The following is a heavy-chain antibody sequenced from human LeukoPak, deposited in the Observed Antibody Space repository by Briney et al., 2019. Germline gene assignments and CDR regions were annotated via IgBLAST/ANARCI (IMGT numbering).Heavy chain of an antibody. CDR1: GRCISYPY. V-gene: IGHV4-59*11. Sequence: PSETLSLTCTVSGRCISYPYWSWIRQPPGEGLELIGYIYYSGSTNYNPSLKSRVTISVDTSKNQFSLKLTSVTAADTAVYYCARVWSSRKAFDIWGQGTMVTVSS. CDR3: ARVWSSRKAFDI. D-gene: IGHD3-16*01. CDR2: IYYSGST. J-gene: IGHJ3*02.